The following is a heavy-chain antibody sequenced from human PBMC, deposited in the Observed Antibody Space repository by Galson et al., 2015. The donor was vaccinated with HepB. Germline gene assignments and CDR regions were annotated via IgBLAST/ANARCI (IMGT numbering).Heavy chain of an antibody. CDR2: INAGNGNT. CDR3: ARGGNYYYYYYMDV. Sequence: SGYTFTSYAMHWVRQAPGQRLEWMGWINAGNGNTKYSQKFQGRVTITRDTSASTAYMELSSLRSEDTAVYYCARGGNYYYYYYMDVWGKGTTVTVSS. J-gene: IGHJ6*03. D-gene: IGHD1-14*01. CDR1: GYTFTSYA. V-gene: IGHV1-3*01.